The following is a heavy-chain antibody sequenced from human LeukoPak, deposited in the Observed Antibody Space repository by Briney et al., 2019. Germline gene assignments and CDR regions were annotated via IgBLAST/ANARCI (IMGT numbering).Heavy chain of an antibody. Sequence: SETLSLTCTVSGGSISSSSYYWGWLRQPPGKGLEWIGSIYYSGSTYYNPSLKSRVTISVDTSKNQFSLKLSSVTAADTAVYYCARYYYDSSGINYWGQGTLVTVSS. CDR1: GGSISSSSYY. D-gene: IGHD3-22*01. CDR2: IYYSGST. V-gene: IGHV4-39*01. CDR3: ARYYYDSSGINY. J-gene: IGHJ4*02.